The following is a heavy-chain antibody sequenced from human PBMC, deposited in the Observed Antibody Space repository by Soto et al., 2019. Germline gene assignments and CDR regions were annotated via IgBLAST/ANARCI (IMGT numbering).Heavy chain of an antibody. J-gene: IGHJ4*02. CDR1: GYTFTSYY. CDR2: INPSGGST. Sequence: ASVKVSCKASGYTFTSYYMHWVRQAPGQGLEWMGIINPSGGSTSYAQKFQGRVTMTRDTSTSTVYMELSSLRSEDTAVYYCARESRHYDFWSGYPDYFDYWGQGTLVTV. V-gene: IGHV1-46*01. CDR3: ARESRHYDFWSGYPDYFDY. D-gene: IGHD3-3*01.